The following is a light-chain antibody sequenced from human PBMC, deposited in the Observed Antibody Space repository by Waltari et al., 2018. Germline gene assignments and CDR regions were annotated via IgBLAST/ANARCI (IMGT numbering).Light chain of an antibody. CDR3: QQYDNLLPFT. V-gene: IGKV1-33*01. CDR1: QDIRNY. Sequence: DIQMTQSPSSLSASIGDRVTITCQASQDIRNYLNWFQQKPGKAPKLLIYDASNLETGVPSRFSGSGSGTDFTFTISSLQPEDIGTYYCQQYDNLLPFTFGPGTEVEIK. CDR2: DAS. J-gene: IGKJ3*01.